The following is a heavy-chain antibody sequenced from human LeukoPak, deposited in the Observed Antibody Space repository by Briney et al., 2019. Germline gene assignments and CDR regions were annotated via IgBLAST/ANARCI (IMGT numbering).Heavy chain of an antibody. Sequence: SGGSLRLSCAASGFIFSDFYMTWIRHTPGKGLEWVSYIGKTGNTIYYADSVKGRFTISRDNAKKLLFLEMNSLRADDTAVYYCARDGGPYYFDYWGQGALVTVSS. CDR1: GFIFSDFY. V-gene: IGHV3-11*01. J-gene: IGHJ4*02. CDR2: IGKTGNTI. D-gene: IGHD4-23*01. CDR3: ARDGGPYYFDY.